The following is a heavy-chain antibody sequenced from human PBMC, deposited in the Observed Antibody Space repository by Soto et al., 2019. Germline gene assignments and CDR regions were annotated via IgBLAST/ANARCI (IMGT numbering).Heavy chain of an antibody. Sequence: SETLSLNCAVSGGSISVHAWIWVRQPAGRGLEWIGHIYPSGSTSYNPSLRSRVTMSLDTSNNQIFLNLTSVTAADTAVFYCVRGRSYSVYDFWGPGTLVTVSS. CDR3: VRGRSYSVYDF. V-gene: IGHV4-4*07. J-gene: IGHJ4*02. CDR1: GGSISVHA. CDR2: IYPSGST. D-gene: IGHD5-12*01.